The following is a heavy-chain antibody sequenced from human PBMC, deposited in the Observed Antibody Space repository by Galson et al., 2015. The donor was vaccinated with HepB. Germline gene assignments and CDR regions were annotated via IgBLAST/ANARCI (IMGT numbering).Heavy chain of an antibody. J-gene: IGHJ6*02. V-gene: IGHV3-48*02. CDR3: ARNPASYDYYNMDV. CDR1: GFSFSSHS. CDR2: ISAGSTTR. D-gene: IGHD6-25*01. Sequence: SLRLSCAASGFSFSSHSMNWVRQAPGKGLEWVSYISAGSTTRYYAASVKGRFTISRDNARNSVSLHMSSLGDEDTAVYYCARNPASYDYYNMDVWGQGTTVTVSS.